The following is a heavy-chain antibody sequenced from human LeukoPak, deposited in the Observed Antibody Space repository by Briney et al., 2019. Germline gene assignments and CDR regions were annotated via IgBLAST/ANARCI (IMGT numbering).Heavy chain of an antibody. V-gene: IGHV4-61*02. CDR2: IYTSGST. Sequence: SETLSLTCTVSGGSISSGSYYWSWIRQPAGKGLEWIGRIYTSGSTNYNPSLKSRVTISVDTSKNQFSLKLSSVTAADTAVYYCARQGYCSSTSCPQGWFDPWGQGTLVTVSS. J-gene: IGHJ5*02. D-gene: IGHD2-2*01. CDR1: GGSISSGSYY. CDR3: ARQGYCSSTSCPQGWFDP.